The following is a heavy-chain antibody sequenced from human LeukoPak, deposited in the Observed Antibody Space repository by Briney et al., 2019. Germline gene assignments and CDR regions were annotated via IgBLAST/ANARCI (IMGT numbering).Heavy chain of an antibody. CDR2: ISWDSHNI. D-gene: IGHD3-22*01. J-gene: IGHJ4*02. V-gene: IGHV3-9*01. Sequence: PGRSLRLSCATSGFTFDDYAMPWVRQAPGKGLEWVSGISWDSHNIGYAESVKGRFIISRDSAKNSLYLQLNSLRAEDTALYYCAREVRSYYDSSGYDYWGQGTLVTVSS. CDR1: GFTFDDYA. CDR3: AREVRSYYDSSGYDY.